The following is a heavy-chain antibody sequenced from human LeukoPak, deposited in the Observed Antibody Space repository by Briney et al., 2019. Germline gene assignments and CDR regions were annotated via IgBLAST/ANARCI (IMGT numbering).Heavy chain of an antibody. D-gene: IGHD3-10*01. V-gene: IGHV1-46*01. Sequence: ASVKVSCKASGYTFTTYFLHWVRQAPGQGLEWMAFIKPGDGSTTYAQKFQGRVTVTRDTSTGTLYMELSSLRSDDTAVYYCAKNAGFPSGADPNFDYWGQGTLVTVSS. CDR2: IKPGDGST. CDR1: GYTFTTYF. J-gene: IGHJ4*02. CDR3: AKNAGFPSGADPNFDY.